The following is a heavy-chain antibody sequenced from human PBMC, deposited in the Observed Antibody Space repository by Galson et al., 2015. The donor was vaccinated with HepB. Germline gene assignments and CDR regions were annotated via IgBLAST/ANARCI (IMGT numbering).Heavy chain of an antibody. D-gene: IGHD1-1*01. J-gene: IGHJ4*02. CDR3: ARAPSPLRNWPEDY. V-gene: IGHV3-21*01. CDR2: IGGASTYA. Sequence: SLRLSCAASGYTFGGFSMSWVRQAPGKGLEWVSSIGGASTYAHYADSVKGRFAISRDNAKNSLYLQMNSLRVEDTAVYYCARAPSPLRNWPEDYWGQGTLVTVSS. CDR1: GYTFGGFS.